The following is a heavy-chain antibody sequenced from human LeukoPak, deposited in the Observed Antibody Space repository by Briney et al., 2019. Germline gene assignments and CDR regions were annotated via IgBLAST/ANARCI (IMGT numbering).Heavy chain of an antibody. CDR2: IWYDGSNK. V-gene: IGHV3-33*01. CDR3: ARDFGSGRHEVDY. D-gene: IGHD3-10*01. J-gene: IGHJ4*02. Sequence: GGSLRLSCAASGFTFSSYGMHWVRQAPGRGLEWVAVIWYDGSNKYYADSVKGRFTISRDNSKNTLYLQMNSLRAEDTAVYYCARDFGSGRHEVDYWGQGTLVTVSS. CDR1: GFTFSSYG.